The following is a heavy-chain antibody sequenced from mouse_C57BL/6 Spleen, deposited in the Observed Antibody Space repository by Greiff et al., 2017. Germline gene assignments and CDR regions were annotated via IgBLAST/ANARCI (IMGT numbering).Heavy chain of an antibody. CDR1: GYTFTSYW. V-gene: IGHV1-52*01. D-gene: IGHD2-12*01. Sequence: QVQLQQPGAELVRPGSSVKLSCKASGYTFTSYWMHWVKQRPIQGLEWIGNIDPSDSETHYNQKFKDKATLTVDKSSSTAYMQLSSLTSEDSAVYYCASFSTIVTPYYVDYWGQGTTLTVSS. CDR2: IDPSDSET. J-gene: IGHJ2*01. CDR3: ASFSTIVTPYYVDY.